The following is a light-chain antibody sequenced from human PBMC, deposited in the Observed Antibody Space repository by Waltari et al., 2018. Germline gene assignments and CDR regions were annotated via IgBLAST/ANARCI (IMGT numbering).Light chain of an antibody. J-gene: IGKJ2*01. V-gene: IGKV3-11*01. Sequence: EIVLTQSPVTLSLSPGERATLSCRASQSVSSYLAWYQQKPGQAPRLLIYDASNRATGIPARCSGSGSWTDFTLTISSLEPEDFAVYYCQQRSNWPPTFGQGTKLEIK. CDR1: QSVSSY. CDR3: QQRSNWPPT. CDR2: DAS.